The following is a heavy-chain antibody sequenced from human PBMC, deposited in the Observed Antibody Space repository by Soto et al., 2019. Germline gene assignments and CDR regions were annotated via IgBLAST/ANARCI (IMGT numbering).Heavy chain of an antibody. V-gene: IGHV3-30*18. CDR2: ISYDGSNK. D-gene: IGHD2-15*01. Sequence: PGGSLRLSCAASGFTFSSYGMHWVRQAPGKGLEWVAVISYDGSNKYYADSVKGRFTISRDNSKNTLYLQMNSLRAEDTAVYYCAKDQPQAWDCSGGSCPSAFDYWGQGTLVTVSS. CDR3: AKDQPQAWDCSGGSCPSAFDY. CDR1: GFTFSSYG. J-gene: IGHJ4*02.